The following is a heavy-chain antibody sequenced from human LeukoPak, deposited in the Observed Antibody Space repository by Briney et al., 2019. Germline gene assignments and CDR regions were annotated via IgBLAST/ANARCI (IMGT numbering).Heavy chain of an antibody. J-gene: IGHJ3*02. D-gene: IGHD2-21*02. CDR3: ARVGSTDSPHAFDI. CDR2: INSDGRMT. Sequence: GGSLRLSCAASGFTFSSYWMDWVRQAPGKGLVWVAGINSDGRMTRYAESVKGRFTISRDNAKNTLYLQMNSLRAEDTSVYYCARVGSTDSPHAFDIWGQGTMVTVSS. V-gene: IGHV3-74*01. CDR1: GFTFSSYW.